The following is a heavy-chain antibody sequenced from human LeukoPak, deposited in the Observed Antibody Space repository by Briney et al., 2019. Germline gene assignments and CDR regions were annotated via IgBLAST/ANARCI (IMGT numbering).Heavy chain of an antibody. J-gene: IGHJ4*02. D-gene: IGHD4/OR15-4a*01. CDR2: INSDGSST. V-gene: IGHV3-74*01. CDR1: GFTFSTYW. Sequence: GGSLRLSCAASGFTFSTYWMHWVRQAPGKGLLWVSRINSDGSSTIYADSVKGRFTISRDNAKNTLYLQMNSLRADDTAVYYCARRAGAYSHPYDYWGQGTLVTVSS. CDR3: ARRAGAYSHPYDY.